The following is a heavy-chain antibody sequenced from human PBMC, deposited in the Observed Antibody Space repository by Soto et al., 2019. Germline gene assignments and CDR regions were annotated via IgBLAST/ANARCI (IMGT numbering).Heavy chain of an antibody. V-gene: IGHV1-2*04. CDR3: ARDSGYDFAYNWFDP. Sequence: GASVKVSCKASGYTFTGYYMHWVRQAPGQGLERMGWINPNSGGTNYAQKFQGWVTMTRDTSISTAYMELSRLRSDDTAVYYCARDSGYDFAYNWFDPWGQGTLVTVSS. D-gene: IGHD5-12*01. CDR1: GYTFTGYY. CDR2: INPNSGGT. J-gene: IGHJ5*02.